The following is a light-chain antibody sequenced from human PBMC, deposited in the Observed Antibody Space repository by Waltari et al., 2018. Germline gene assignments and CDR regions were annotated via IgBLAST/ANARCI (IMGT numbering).Light chain of an antibody. CDR3: CSYVTSRTFV. J-gene: IGLJ2*01. Sequence: QSALTQPASVSGSPGQSITISCSGSSSDVDSYNLLSWYQQHPGKVPKLILYEGNKWPSGVSNRFSGSKSGDTASLTISGLQAEDEAAYYCCSYVTSRTFVFGGGTKVSVL. V-gene: IGLV2-23*03. CDR2: EGN. CDR1: SSDVDSYNL.